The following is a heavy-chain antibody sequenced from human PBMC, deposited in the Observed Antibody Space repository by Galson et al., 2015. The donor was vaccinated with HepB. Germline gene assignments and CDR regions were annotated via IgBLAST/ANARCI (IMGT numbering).Heavy chain of an antibody. Sequence: SVKVSCKASGYTFTSYAISWVRQAPGQGLEWMGWISCYNDNTDYAPKFQGRVTMTTDTSTTTVYMELRTLRSDDTAMYYCARYSSGYYRLFDIWGQGTMITVTS. CDR3: ARYSSGYYRLFDI. CDR2: ISCYNDNT. D-gene: IGHD3-22*01. CDR1: GYTFTSYA. J-gene: IGHJ3*02. V-gene: IGHV1-18*01.